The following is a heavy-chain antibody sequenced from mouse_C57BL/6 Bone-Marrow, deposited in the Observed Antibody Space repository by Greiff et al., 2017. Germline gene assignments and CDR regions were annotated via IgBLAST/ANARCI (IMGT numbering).Heavy chain of an antibody. CDR1: GFTFSDYY. CDR3: ARDVGYYGSSPWYFDV. D-gene: IGHD1-1*01. CDR2: INYDGSST. V-gene: IGHV5-16*01. Sequence: EVKVEESEGGLVQPGSSMKLSCTASGFTFSDYYMAWVRQVPEKGLEWVANINYDGSSTYYLDSLKSRFIISRDNAKNILYLQMSSLKSEDTATYYCARDVGYYGSSPWYFDVWGTGTTVTVSS. J-gene: IGHJ1*03.